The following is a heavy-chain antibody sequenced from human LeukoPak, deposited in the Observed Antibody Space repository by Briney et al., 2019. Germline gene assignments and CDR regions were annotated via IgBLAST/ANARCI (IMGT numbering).Heavy chain of an antibody. CDR1: GFTFSSYW. J-gene: IGHJ4*02. V-gene: IGHV3-7*01. D-gene: IGHD6-19*01. Sequence: GGSLRLSCAASGFTFSSYWMSWVRQAPGKGLEWVANIKQDGSEKYYVDSVKGRFTISRDNSKNTLYLQMNSLRAEDTAVYYCAKTGGSGWYSDYWGQGTLVTVSS. CDR2: IKQDGSEK. CDR3: AKTGGSGWYSDY.